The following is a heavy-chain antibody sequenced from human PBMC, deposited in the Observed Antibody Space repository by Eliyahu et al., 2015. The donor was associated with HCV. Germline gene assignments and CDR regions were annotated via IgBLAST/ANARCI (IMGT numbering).Heavy chain of an antibody. CDR2: IWSDGSKK. J-gene: IGHJ4*02. CDR3: ARDSGGAFGD. Sequence: QVQLVESGGGVVQPGRSLRLXCAASGFTFSSYDMYWVRQAPGKGLEWVAIIWSDGSKKYYADSVKGRFTISRDNSKNTMYLQMNSLGAEDTAVYYCARDSGGAFGDWGQGTRVTVSS. V-gene: IGHV3-33*01. CDR1: GFTFSSYD. D-gene: IGHD3-16*01.